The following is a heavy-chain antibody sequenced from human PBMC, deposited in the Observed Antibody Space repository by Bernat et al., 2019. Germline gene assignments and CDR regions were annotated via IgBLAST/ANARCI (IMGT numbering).Heavy chain of an antibody. CDR3: ARHLEAMGTPNWFDP. D-gene: IGHD7-27*01. Sequence: QLQLQESGPGLVKPSGTLSLTCTVSGGSISSSSYYWGWIRQPPGKGLEWIGSIYYSGSTYYNPSLKSRVTISVDTSKNQFSLKLSSVTAADTAVYYCARHLEAMGTPNWFDPWGQGTLVTVSS. CDR2: IYYSGST. CDR1: GGSISSSSYY. J-gene: IGHJ5*02. V-gene: IGHV4-39*01.